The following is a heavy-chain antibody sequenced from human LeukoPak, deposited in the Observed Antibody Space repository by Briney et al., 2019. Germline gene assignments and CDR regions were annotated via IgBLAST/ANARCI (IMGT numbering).Heavy chain of an antibody. CDR2: ISSSGSTI. D-gene: IGHD1-26*01. Sequence: SGGSLRLSCAASGFTFSSYEMNWVRQAPGKGLEWVSYISSSGSTIYYADSVKGRFTISRDNAKNSLYLQMNSLRVEDTAVYYCARDRAVGSTSNYFDFWGQGTLVTVSS. V-gene: IGHV3-48*03. CDR3: ARDRAVGSTSNYFDF. CDR1: GFTFSSYE. J-gene: IGHJ4*02.